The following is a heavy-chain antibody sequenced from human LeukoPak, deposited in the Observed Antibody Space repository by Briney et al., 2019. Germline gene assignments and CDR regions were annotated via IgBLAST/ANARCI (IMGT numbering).Heavy chain of an antibody. CDR3: ARDPPGVAAAGTWWGDWFDP. V-gene: IGHV1-18*04. Sequence: ASVKVSCKASGYTFTGYYMHWVRQAPGQGLEWMGWISAYNGNTNYAQKLQGRVTMTTDTSTSTAYMELRSLRSDDTAVYYCARDPPGVAAAGTWWGDWFDPWGQGTLVTVSS. CDR1: GYTFTGYY. D-gene: IGHD6-13*01. CDR2: ISAYNGNT. J-gene: IGHJ5*02.